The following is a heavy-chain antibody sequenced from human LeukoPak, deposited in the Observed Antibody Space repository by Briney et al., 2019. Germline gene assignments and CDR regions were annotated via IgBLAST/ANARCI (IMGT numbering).Heavy chain of an antibody. D-gene: IGHD4-23*01. CDR2: TNTDGSST. J-gene: IGHJ1*01. V-gene: IGHV3-74*03. CDR1: GFDFNTYG. CDR3: YGANAEH. Sequence: GGSLRLSCAASGFDFNTYGMHWVRQAPGKGLVWVSGTNTDGSSTMYADSVKGRFTIARDNAKNTLYLQMNSLRAEDTAVYYCYGANAEHWGQGTLVTVSS.